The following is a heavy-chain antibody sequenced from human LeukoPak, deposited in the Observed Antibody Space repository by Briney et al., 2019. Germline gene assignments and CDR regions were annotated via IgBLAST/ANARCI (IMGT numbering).Heavy chain of an antibody. D-gene: IGHD2-15*01. J-gene: IGHJ6*02. Sequence: GGSLRLSCAASGFTFSSYTMNWVRKAPGKGLEWVSSISSSRSYIYYADSVKGRFTISRDNAKNSLYLQLSNLRAEDTAVYFCARGGGLDVWGQGATVTVSS. CDR2: ISSSRSYI. V-gene: IGHV3-21*04. CDR3: ARGGGLDV. CDR1: GFTFSSYT.